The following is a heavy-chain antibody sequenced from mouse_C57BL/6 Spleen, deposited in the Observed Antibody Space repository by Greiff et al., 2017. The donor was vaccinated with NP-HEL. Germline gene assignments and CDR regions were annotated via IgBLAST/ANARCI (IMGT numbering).Heavy chain of an antibody. V-gene: IGHV14-4*01. CDR3: TTRTGTGYFDY. J-gene: IGHJ2*01. D-gene: IGHD4-1*01. CDR2: IDPENGDT. Sequence: EVQLQQSGAELVRPGASVKLSCTASGFNIKDDYMHWVKQRPEQGLEWIGWIDPENGDTEYASKFQGKATISADTSSNTAYLQLSSLTSEDTAVYYCTTRTGTGYFDYWGQGTTLTVSS. CDR1: GFNIKDDY.